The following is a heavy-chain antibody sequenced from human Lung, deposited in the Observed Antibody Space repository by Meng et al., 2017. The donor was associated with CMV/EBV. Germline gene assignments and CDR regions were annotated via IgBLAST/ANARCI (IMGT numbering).Heavy chain of an antibody. J-gene: IGHJ4*02. CDR3: TTDWYYYDSSGRRWFDY. Sequence: GASLKISCAASGFTFSNAWMSWVRQAPGKGLEWVGRIKSKTDGGTTDYAAPVKGRFTISRDDSKNTLYLQMNSLKTEDTAVYYCTTDWYYYDSSGRRWFDYWGQGTLVTVSS. D-gene: IGHD3-22*01. V-gene: IGHV3-15*01. CDR2: IKSKTDGGTT. CDR1: GFTFSNAW.